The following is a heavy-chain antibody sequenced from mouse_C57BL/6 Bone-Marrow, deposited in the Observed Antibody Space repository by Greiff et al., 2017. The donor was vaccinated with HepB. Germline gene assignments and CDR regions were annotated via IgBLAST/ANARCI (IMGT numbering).Heavy chain of an antibody. V-gene: IGHV5-4*01. CDR3: ARENPGYFDV. CDR1: GFTFSSYA. J-gene: IGHJ1*03. CDR2: ISDGGSYT. Sequence: EVQRVESGGGLVKPGGSLKLSCAASGFTFSSYAMSWVRQTPEKRLEWVATISDGGSYTYYPDNVKGRFTISRDNAKNNLYLQMSHLKSEDTAMYYCARENPGYFDVWGTGTTVTVSS.